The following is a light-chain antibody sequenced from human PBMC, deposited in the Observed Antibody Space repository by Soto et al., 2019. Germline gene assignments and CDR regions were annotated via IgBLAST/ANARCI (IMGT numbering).Light chain of an antibody. V-gene: IGLV2-14*01. CDR3: SSYTTSSTDV. J-gene: IGLJ1*01. CDR1: SSDVGGFHS. Sequence: QSVLTQPASVSGSPGQSSTISFTGTSSDVGGFHSVSWYQQHPGKAPKLIIYEVSNRPSGVSNRFSGSKSGNTASLTISGLQTEDEADYYCSSYTTSSTDVFGTGTKVTVL. CDR2: EVS.